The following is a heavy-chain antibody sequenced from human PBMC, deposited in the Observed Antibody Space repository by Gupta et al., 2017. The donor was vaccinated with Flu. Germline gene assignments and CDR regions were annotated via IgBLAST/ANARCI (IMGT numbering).Heavy chain of an antibody. J-gene: IGHJ3*02. CDR3: ARGQYYDILTGYRRSDAFDI. D-gene: IGHD3-9*01. V-gene: IGHV3-33*01. CDR1: GFTFSSYG. CDR2: IWYDGSNK. Sequence: QVQLVESGGGVVQPGRSLRLSCAASGFTFSSYGMHWVRQAPGKGLEWVAVIWYDGSNKYYADSVKGRFTISRDNSKNTLYLQMNSLRAEDTAVYYCARGQYYDILTGYRRSDAFDIWGQGTMVTVSS.